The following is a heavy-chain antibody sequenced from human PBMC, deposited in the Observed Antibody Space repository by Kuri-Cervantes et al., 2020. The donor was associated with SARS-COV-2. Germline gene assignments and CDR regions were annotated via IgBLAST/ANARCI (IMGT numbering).Heavy chain of an antibody. Sequence: ASVKVSCKASGYTFTGYYMHWVRQATGQGLEWMGWMNPNSGNTGYAQKFQGRVTMTRNTSISTAYMELSSLRSEDTAVYYCASWGRDWYFDLWGRGTLVTVSS. CDR2: MNPNSGNT. J-gene: IGHJ2*01. V-gene: IGHV1-8*02. D-gene: IGHD3-16*01. CDR3: ASWGRDWYFDL. CDR1: GYTFTGYY.